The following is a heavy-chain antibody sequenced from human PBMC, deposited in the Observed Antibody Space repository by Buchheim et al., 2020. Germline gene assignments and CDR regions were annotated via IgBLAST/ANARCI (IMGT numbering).Heavy chain of an antibody. V-gene: IGHV1-69*01. CDR1: GGTFSSYA. Sequence: QVQLVQSGAEVKKPGSSVKVSCKASGGTFSSYAISWVRQAPGQGLEWMGGIISIFGTANYAQKFQGRVTITADESTSTAYMELSRLRSEDTAVYYCVRKTAYCGGDCYSGGNWFDTWGKGPL. CDR3: VRKTAYCGGDCYSGGNWFDT. CDR2: IISIFGTA. J-gene: IGHJ5*02. D-gene: IGHD2-21*01.